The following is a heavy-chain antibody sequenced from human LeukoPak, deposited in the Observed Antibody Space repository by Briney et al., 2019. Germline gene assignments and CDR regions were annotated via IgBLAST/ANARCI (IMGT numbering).Heavy chain of an antibody. J-gene: IGHJ4*02. D-gene: IGHD3-9*01. CDR3: ASSPNLLAGLVFDY. CDR2: IYYSGST. V-gene: IGHV4-30-4*01. CDR1: GGSISSGDYY. Sequence: SQTLSLTRTVSGGSISSGDYYWSWIRQPPGKGLEWIGYIYYSGSTYYNPSLKSRVTISVDTSKNQFSLKLSSVTAADTAVYYCASSPNLLAGLVFDYWGQGTLVTVSS.